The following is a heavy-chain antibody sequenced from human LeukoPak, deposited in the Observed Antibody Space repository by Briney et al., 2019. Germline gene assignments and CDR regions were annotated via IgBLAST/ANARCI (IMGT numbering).Heavy chain of an antibody. D-gene: IGHD3-10*01. J-gene: IGHJ3*02. CDR2: IYIDDTT. CDR3: TRAGEVLPHDGFDI. Sequence: GGSLRLSCEASGFTISRNYMSWVRQAQGRGLEWVSIIYIDDTTYYADSVRGRFTISRDISKNTVYLQMYSLRVEDTAVYFCTRAGEVLPHDGFDIWGRGTMVTVSS. CDR1: GFTISRNY. V-gene: IGHV3-53*01.